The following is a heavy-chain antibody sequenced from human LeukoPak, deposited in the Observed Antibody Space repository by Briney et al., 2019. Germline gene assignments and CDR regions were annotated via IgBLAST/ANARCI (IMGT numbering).Heavy chain of an antibody. CDR1: GFTFSSYA. V-gene: IGHV3-23*01. D-gene: IGHD5-24*01. J-gene: IGHJ3*02. CDR2: ISGSGGST. Sequence: LPGGSLRLTCAASGFTFSSYAMSWVGQAPGKGLERVAAISGSGGSTYYADSVKGRFTISRDNSKNTLYLQMNSLRAEDTAVYYCAKELQRWLQFSAFDIWGQGTMVTVSS. CDR3: AKELQRWLQFSAFDI.